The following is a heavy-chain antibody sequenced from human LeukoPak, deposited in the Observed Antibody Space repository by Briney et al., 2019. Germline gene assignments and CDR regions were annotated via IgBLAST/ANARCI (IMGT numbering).Heavy chain of an antibody. Sequence: GASVKVSCKASGGTFSSYAISWVRQAPGQGLEWMGGIIPIFGTANYAQKFQGRVTITADESTSTAYMELSSLRSEDTAVYYCARDPRYDSSGYYAAIYGTDVWGQGTTVTVSS. D-gene: IGHD3-22*01. CDR1: GGTFSSYA. J-gene: IGHJ6*02. CDR2: IIPIFGTA. CDR3: ARDPRYDSSGYYAAIYGTDV. V-gene: IGHV1-69*13.